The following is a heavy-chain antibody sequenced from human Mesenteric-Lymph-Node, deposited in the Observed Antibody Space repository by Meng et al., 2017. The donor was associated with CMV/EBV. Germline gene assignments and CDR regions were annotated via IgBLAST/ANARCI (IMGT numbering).Heavy chain of an antibody. CDR3: AKRGTKNTLAS. D-gene: IGHD1-14*01. Sequence: GGSLRLSCTASGFTFSSYGMHWVRQAPGKGLEWVAFIRYAGRTKNYADSVKGRFTISRDNSKNTLYLQMDSLRLEDTAIYYCAKRGTKNTLASWGQGTLVTVSS. V-gene: IGHV3-30*02. J-gene: IGHJ4*02. CDR2: IRYAGRTK. CDR1: GFTFSSYG.